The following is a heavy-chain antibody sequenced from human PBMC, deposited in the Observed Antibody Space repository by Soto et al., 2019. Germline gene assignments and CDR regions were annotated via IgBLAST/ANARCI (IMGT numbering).Heavy chain of an antibody. CDR1: GGSFSGYY. V-gene: IGHV4-34*01. D-gene: IGHD2-2*01. CDR3: ASQSCSSTSCHRNPRYYYYYGMDV. J-gene: IGHJ6*02. Sequence: SETLSLTCAVFGGSFSGYYWSWIRQPPGKGLEWIGEINHSGSTNYNPSLKSRVTISVDTSKNQFSLKRSSVTAADTAVYYCASQSCSSTSCHRNPRYYYYYGMDVWGQGTTVTVSS. CDR2: INHSGST.